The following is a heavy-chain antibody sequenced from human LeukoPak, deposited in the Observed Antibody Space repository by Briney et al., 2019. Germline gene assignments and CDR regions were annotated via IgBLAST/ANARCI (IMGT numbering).Heavy chain of an antibody. CDR2: IYYSGST. CDR1: GGSISSSSYY. J-gene: IGHJ4*02. V-gene: IGHV4-39*07. Sequence: SETLSLTCTVSGGSISSSSYYWGWIRQPPGKGLEWIGSIYYSGSTYYNPSLKSRVTISVDTSKNQFSLKLSSVTAADTAVYYCARDREYYYDSSGLDYWGQGTLVTVSS. D-gene: IGHD3-22*01. CDR3: ARDREYYYDSSGLDY.